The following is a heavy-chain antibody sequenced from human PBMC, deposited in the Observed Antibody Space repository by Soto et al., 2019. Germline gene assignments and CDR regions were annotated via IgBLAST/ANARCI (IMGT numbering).Heavy chain of an antibody. D-gene: IGHD3-22*01. V-gene: IGHV4-34*01. CDR2: VNHSGST. CDR3: ARNRGGYSSGLLGY. Sequence: SETLSLTCAVYGGSFSGYYWRWIRQPPGKGLEWIGEVNHSGSTNYNPSLKSRVTISVDTSKNQFSLKLSSVTAADTAVYYCARNRGGYSSGLLGYWGQGTLVTVS. CDR1: GGSFSGYY. J-gene: IGHJ4*02.